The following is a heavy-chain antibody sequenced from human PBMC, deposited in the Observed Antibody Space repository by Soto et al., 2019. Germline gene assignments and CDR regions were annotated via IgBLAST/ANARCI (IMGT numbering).Heavy chain of an antibody. CDR3: AVPGSSGWYDGAFDI. D-gene: IGHD6-19*01. V-gene: IGHV1-58*02. CDR2: IVVGSGNT. J-gene: IGHJ3*02. CDR1: GFTFTSSA. Sequence: SVKVSCKASGFTFTSSAMQWVRQARGQRLEWIGWIVVGSGNTNYAQKFQERVTITRDMSTSTAYMELSSLRSEDTAVYYCAVPGSSGWYDGAFDIWGQGTIVTVSS.